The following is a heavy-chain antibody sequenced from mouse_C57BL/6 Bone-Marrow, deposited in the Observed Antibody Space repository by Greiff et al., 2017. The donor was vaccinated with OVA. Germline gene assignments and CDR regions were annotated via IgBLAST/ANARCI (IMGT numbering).Heavy chain of an antibody. V-gene: IGHV7-3*01. Sequence: EVQGVESGGGLVQPGGSLSLSCAASGFTFTDYYMSWVRQPPGKALEWLGFISNKANGYTTEYSASVKGRFTISRDNSQSSLCLQMNALRAEDSAAYYCARYDYYFDCWGQGTTLTVSS. CDR3: ARYDYYFDC. CDR2: ISNKANGYTT. J-gene: IGHJ2*01. CDR1: GFTFTDYY.